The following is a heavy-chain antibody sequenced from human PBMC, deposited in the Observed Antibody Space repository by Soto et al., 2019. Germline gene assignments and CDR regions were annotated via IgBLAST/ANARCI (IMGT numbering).Heavy chain of an antibody. Sequence: QVQLVQSGAEVKKPGSSVKVSCKASVGTFSSYAISWVRQAPGQGLEWMGGIIPIFGTANYAQKFQGRVTITADKSTSTAYMELSSLRSEDTAVYYCASGFSSRIMITFGVRYWGQGTLVTVSS. D-gene: IGHD3-16*01. CDR3: ASGFSSRIMITFGVRY. V-gene: IGHV1-69*06. J-gene: IGHJ4*02. CDR2: IIPIFGTA. CDR1: VGTFSSYA.